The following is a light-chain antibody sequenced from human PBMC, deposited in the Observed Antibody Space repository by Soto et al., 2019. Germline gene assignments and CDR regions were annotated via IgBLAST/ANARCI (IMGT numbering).Light chain of an antibody. Sequence: QSVLTQPPSVSAAPGQKVSISCSGSSSNIGNNYVSWYQQFPGTAPKLLISANINRPSGVPDRFSGSKSGTSASLAITGLQADDEGDYYCQSYDSTLSARYVFGTGTKVTVL. V-gene: IGLV1-40*01. J-gene: IGLJ1*01. CDR3: QSYDSTLSARYV. CDR2: ANI. CDR1: SSNIGNNY.